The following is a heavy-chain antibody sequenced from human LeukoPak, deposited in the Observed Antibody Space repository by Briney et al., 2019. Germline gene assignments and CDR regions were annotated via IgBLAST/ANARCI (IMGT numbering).Heavy chain of an antibody. CDR3: TTEVELYYYGMDV. J-gene: IGHJ6*02. CDR1: GFTFSNAW. V-gene: IGHV3-15*07. Sequence: GGSLRLSCAASGFTFSNAWMNWVRQAPGKGLEWVGRIKSKTDGGTTDYAAPVKGRFTISRDDSKNTLYLQMNSLKTEDTAVYYCTTEVELYYYGMDVWGQGTTVTVSS. D-gene: IGHD2-15*01. CDR2: IKSKTDGGTT.